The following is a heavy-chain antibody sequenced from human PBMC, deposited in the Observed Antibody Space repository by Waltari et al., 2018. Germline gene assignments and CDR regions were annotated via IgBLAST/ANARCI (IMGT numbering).Heavy chain of an antibody. CDR3: ARGGVTRRQAGSVAGTGFDY. CDR1: GYTFTSYA. Sequence: QVQLVQSGAEVKKPGASVKVSCKASGYTFTSYAMHWVRQAPGQRLEWMGWINAGNGNTKYSQEFQGRVTITRDTSASTAYMELSSLRSEDMAVYYCARGGVTRRQAGSVAGTGFDYWGQGTLVTVSS. CDR2: INAGNGNT. J-gene: IGHJ4*02. V-gene: IGHV1-3*03. D-gene: IGHD6-19*01.